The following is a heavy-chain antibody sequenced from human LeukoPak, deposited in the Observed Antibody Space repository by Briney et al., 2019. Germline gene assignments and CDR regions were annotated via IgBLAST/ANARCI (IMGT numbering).Heavy chain of an antibody. CDR2: IYYSGST. Sequence: SQTLSLTCTVSGGSISSGDYYWSWIRQPPGKGLEWIGYIYYSGSTYYNPSLKSRVTISVETAKNQFSLKLSSVTAADTAVYYCARYAAYDSRGNYFDYWGQGTLVTVSS. V-gene: IGHV4-30-4*08. CDR3: ARYAAYDSRGNYFDY. J-gene: IGHJ4*02. D-gene: IGHD3-22*01. CDR1: GGSISSGDYY.